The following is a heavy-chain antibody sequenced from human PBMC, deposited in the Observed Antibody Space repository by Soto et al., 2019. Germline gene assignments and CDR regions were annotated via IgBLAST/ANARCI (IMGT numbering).Heavy chain of an antibody. Sequence: SETLSLTCAVYGGSFSDYYWSWIRQPPGKGLEWIGEINHSGSTNYNPSLKSRVTISVDTSKNQFSLKLSSVTAADTAVYYCARGWQLVPDYWGQGTLVTVSS. J-gene: IGHJ4*02. V-gene: IGHV4-34*01. CDR2: INHSGST. CDR1: GGSFSDYY. D-gene: IGHD6-6*01. CDR3: ARGWQLVPDY.